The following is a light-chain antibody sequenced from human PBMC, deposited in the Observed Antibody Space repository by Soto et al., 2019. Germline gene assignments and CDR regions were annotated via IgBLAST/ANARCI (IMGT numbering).Light chain of an antibody. CDR3: QQYGSTPLT. CDR1: QSVRSNY. J-gene: IGKJ4*01. V-gene: IGKV3-20*01. CDR2: DAS. Sequence: EIVLKQSPHTLSLSPGERATLSCRASQSVRSNYLAWYQQKPGQAPRFLIYDASSRATGIPDRFSGSGSGTDFTLTISRLEPEDFAVYYCQQYGSTPLTFGGGTKVDIK.